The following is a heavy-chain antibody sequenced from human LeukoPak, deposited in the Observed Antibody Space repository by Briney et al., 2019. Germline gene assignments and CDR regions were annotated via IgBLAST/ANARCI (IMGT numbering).Heavy chain of an antibody. CDR3: ARDVAASGAFDI. CDR1: GGSISSSSYY. CDR2: IYYSGST. V-gene: IGHV4-39*07. J-gene: IGHJ3*02. Sequence: SETLSLTCTVSGGSISSSSYYWGWIRQPPGKGLEWIGSIYYSGSTNYNPSLKSRVTISVDTSKNQFSLKLSSVTAADTAVYYCARDVAASGAFDIWGQGTMVTVSS. D-gene: IGHD3-10*01.